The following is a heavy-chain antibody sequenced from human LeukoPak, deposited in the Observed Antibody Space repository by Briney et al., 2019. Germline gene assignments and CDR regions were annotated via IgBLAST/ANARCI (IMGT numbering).Heavy chain of an antibody. V-gene: IGHV3-66*01. Sequence: GGSLRLSCAASGFTVSSNYMSWVRQAPGKGLEWVSVLYRGGSTYYADSVKGRFTISRDNSKNTLYLQMNSLRAEDTAVYYCARMSHDSSGYYAYYFDYWGQGTLVTVSS. D-gene: IGHD3-22*01. J-gene: IGHJ4*02. CDR3: ARMSHDSSGYYAYYFDY. CDR2: LYRGGST. CDR1: GFTVSSNY.